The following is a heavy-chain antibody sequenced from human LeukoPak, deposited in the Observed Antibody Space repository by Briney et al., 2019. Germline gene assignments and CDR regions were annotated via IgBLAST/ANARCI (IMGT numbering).Heavy chain of an antibody. V-gene: IGHV4-31*03. CDR2: IYYSGST. CDR3: ARGAGGYGRSFDY. Sequence: SETLSLTCTVSGGSISSGGYYWSWIRQHPGKGLEWIGYIYYSGSTYYNPSLESRVTISVDTSKNQFSLKLSSVTAADTAVYYCARGAGGYGRSFDYWGQGTLVTVSS. CDR1: GGSISSGGYY. D-gene: IGHD4-17*01. J-gene: IGHJ4*02.